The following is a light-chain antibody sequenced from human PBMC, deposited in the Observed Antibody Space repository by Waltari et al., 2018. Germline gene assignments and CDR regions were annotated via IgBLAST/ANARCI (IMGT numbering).Light chain of an antibody. CDR2: DVS. J-gene: IGLJ1*01. CDR3: SSYTSSSTYV. V-gene: IGLV2-14*03. CDR1: SSDVGAYNY. Sequence: QSALTQPASVSGSPGQSITISCTGTSSDVGAYNYFSWYQQHPGRAPKLLIYDVSNRPSGVSYRFSGSKSGNTASLTVSGLQAEDEADYYCSSYTSSSTYVFGTGTKVTVL.